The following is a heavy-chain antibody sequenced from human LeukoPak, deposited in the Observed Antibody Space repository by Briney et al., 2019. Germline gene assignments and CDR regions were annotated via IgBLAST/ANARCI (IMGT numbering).Heavy chain of an antibody. CDR3: AEDRGLVGERYSYQFYGMDV. J-gene: IGHJ6*01. Sequence: GGSLRLSCAASGFTFSNTYMSWVRQAPGKGLEWVSLIYPSGNIYYADSVKGRFTISRDNSKNTLFLQMSSLRAEDTAIYYCAEDRGLVGERYSYQFYGMDVWGQGTAATVSS. V-gene: IGHV3-53*01. CDR1: GFTFSNTY. D-gene: IGHD3-9*01. CDR2: IYPSGNI.